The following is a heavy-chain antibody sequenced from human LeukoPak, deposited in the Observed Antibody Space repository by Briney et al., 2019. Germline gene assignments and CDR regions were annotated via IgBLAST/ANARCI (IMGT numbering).Heavy chain of an antibody. V-gene: IGHV1-69*13. CDR2: IMPIFGTA. Sequence: ASVKVSCKASGGTFSSYAISWVRQAPGQGLEWMGGIMPIFGTANYAQKFQCRVTITADESTSTAYMELSSLRSEDTAVYYCASGAHDYGDFYFDYWGQGTLVTVSS. J-gene: IGHJ4*02. CDR3: ASGAHDYGDFYFDY. D-gene: IGHD4-17*01. CDR1: GGTFSSYA.